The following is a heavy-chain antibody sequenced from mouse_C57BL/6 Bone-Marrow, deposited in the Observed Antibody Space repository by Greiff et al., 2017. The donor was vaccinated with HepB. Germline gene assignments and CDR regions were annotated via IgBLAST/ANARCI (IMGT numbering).Heavy chain of an antibody. Sequence: VQLQQPGAELVKPGASVKVSCKASGYTFTSYWMHWVKQRPGQGLEWIGRIHPSDSDTNYNQKFKGKATLTVDKSSSTAYMQLSSLTSEDSAVCYCAMDYYGSRYWYFDVWGTGTTVTVSS. CDR1: GYTFTSYW. CDR2: IHPSDSDT. CDR3: AMDYYGSRYWYFDV. J-gene: IGHJ1*03. D-gene: IGHD1-1*01. V-gene: IGHV1-74*01.